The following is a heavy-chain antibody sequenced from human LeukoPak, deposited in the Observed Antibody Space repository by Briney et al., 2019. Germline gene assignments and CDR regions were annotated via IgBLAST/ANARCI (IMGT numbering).Heavy chain of an antibody. Sequence: GASVKVSCNASGYTFTVYYMHWVRQAPGQGLEWMGWINPNTGGTNYAQKFQDRVTMTRDTSISTAYMELSRLRSDDTAMYYCARLKAYNSKAFDIWGQGTVVTVSS. CDR3: ARLKAYNSKAFDI. CDR2: INPNTGGT. D-gene: IGHD1-20*01. J-gene: IGHJ3*02. V-gene: IGHV1-2*02. CDR1: GYTFTVYY.